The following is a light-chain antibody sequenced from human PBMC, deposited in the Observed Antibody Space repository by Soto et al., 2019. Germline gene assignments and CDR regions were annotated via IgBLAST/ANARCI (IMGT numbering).Light chain of an antibody. V-gene: IGLV4-69*01. CDR3: QTWGSGIVV. CDR1: SGHSNYA. Sequence: QSVLTQSPSASASLGASVKLTCTLSSGHSNYAIAWHQQQSEKGPRYLMKLNSDGSHSKGDGIPDRFSGSSSGAERYLTISRLQSEDEADYSCQTWGSGIVVFGGGTKVTVL. J-gene: IGLJ2*01. CDR2: LNSDGSH.